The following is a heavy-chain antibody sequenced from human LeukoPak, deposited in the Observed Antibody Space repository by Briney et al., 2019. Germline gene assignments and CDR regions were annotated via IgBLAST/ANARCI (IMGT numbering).Heavy chain of an antibody. CDR3: ARDHYYDGRGRFDP. V-gene: IGHV4-39*07. D-gene: IGHD3-16*01. CDR2: VYFDGGT. CDR1: GGSVTSGTYH. J-gene: IGHJ5*02. Sequence: PSETLPLTCSVSGGSVTSGTYHWGWIRQPPGKGLEWIGSVYFDGGTHYKPSLQSRVTISVDTSKNQFSLRLSSVTAADTALYYCARDHYYDGRGRFDPWGQGTLVTVSS.